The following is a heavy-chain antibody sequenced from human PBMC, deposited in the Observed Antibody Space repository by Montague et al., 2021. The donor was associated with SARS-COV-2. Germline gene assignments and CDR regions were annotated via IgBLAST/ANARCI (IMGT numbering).Heavy chain of an antibody. CDR3: ARGGNLWDSSGYCREGYFYGMDV. J-gene: IGHJ6*02. CDR1: GFTFSSYS. V-gene: IGHV3-48*04. CDR2: ISSSSTTI. Sequence: SLRLSCAASGFTFSSYSMNWVRQAPGKGLEWVSYISSSSTTIYYADSVKGRFTISRDNAKNSLYLQVNSLRAEDTVVYYCARGGNLWDSSGYCREGYFYGMDVWGQGTTVTVSS. D-gene: IGHD3-22*01.